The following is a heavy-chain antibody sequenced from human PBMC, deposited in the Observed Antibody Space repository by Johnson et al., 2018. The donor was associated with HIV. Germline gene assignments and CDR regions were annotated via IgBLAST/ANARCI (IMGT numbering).Heavy chain of an antibody. V-gene: IGHV3-23*04. D-gene: IGHD3-3*01. CDR1: GFTFSSYA. CDR3: ATFSSGI. J-gene: IGHJ3*02. Sequence: MLLVESGGGVVQPGGSLRLSCAASGFTFSSYAMSWVRQAPGKGLEWVSAISGSGGSTYYADSVKGRFTISRDNAKNSLYLQMNSLRAADTAVYYCATFSSGIWGQGTMVTVSS. CDR2: ISGSGGST.